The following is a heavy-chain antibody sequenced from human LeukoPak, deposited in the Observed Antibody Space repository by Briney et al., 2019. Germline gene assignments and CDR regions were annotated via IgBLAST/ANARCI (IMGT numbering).Heavy chain of an antibody. CDR1: GFTFASYD. CDR2: IWYDGNDK. Sequence: GGSLRLSCAASGFTFASYDMHWVRQAPGKGLEWVAVIWYDGNDKYYADYVKGRFTISRDNSKNTVYLQMNSLRAEDTAVYSCARPSGSGSPHHNWFDPWGQGTLVTVSS. J-gene: IGHJ5*02. V-gene: IGHV3-33*01. CDR3: ARPSGSGSPHHNWFDP. D-gene: IGHD3-22*01.